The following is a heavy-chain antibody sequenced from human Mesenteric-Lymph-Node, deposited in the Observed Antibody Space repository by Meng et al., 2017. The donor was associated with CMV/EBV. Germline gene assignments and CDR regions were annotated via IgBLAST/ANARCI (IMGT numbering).Heavy chain of an antibody. CDR2: ISSSSSYI. CDR1: GFTFSSYS. V-gene: IGHV3-21*01. J-gene: IGHJ4*02. CDR3: ARDSSGYYLFDY. D-gene: IGHD3-22*01. Sequence: GESLRLSCAASGFTFSSYSMNWVRQAPGKGLEWVSSISSSSSYIYYADSVKGRFTISRDNAKNSLYLQMNSLRAEDTAVYYCARDSSGYYLFDYWGQGNLVTVSS.